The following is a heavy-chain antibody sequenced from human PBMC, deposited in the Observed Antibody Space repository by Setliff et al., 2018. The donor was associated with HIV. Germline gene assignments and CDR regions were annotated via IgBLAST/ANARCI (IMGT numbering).Heavy chain of an antibody. D-gene: IGHD2-21*01. Sequence: GGSLRLSCAASGFTFSTHGMHWVRQAPGKGLEWVAIISYDGTSKHYADSVKGRFTISRDNSKNTLYLHMNNLRGDDTAVYYCAKGCGGAEFCYYADYRGQGTVVTVSS. J-gene: IGHJ4*02. CDR2: ISYDGTSK. CDR3: AKGCGGAEFCYYADY. V-gene: IGHV3-30*18. CDR1: GFTFSTHG.